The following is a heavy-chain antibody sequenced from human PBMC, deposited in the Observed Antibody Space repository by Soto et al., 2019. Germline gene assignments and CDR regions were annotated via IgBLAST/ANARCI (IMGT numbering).Heavy chain of an antibody. Sequence: QVQLMQSGAEVKKPGASVKVSCKASGYTFTTYDINWVRQAPGQGLEWMGWMNPNRTNTGYAEKCQGRVTMTRDTSISTAYMEMSSLRYDDTAVYYCVRGGCLPHDHVIIAPATLGFDPWGQGTLVTVSS. CDR3: VRGGCLPHDHVIIAPATLGFDP. CDR2: MNPNRTNT. D-gene: IGHD2-2*01. V-gene: IGHV1-8*01. J-gene: IGHJ5*02. CDR1: GYTFTTYD.